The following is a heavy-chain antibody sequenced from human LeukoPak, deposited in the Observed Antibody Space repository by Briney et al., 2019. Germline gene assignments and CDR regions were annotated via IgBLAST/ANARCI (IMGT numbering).Heavy chain of an antibody. V-gene: IGHV3-30*18. Sequence: PGGSLRLSCAASGFTFSYYGMHWVRQAPGKGLEWVAVISYDGSSKYYADSVKGRFTISRDNSKNTLYVQMNSLRTEDTAIYYCAKGPDSSGYYSLDYWGQGTLVTVSS. CDR1: GFTFSYYG. J-gene: IGHJ4*02. CDR2: ISYDGSSK. D-gene: IGHD3-22*01. CDR3: AKGPDSSGYYSLDY.